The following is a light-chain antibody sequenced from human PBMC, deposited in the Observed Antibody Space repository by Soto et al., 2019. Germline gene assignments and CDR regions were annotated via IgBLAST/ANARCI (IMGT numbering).Light chain of an antibody. J-gene: IGLJ1*01. CDR2: EGS. Sequence: QSALTQPASVSGSPGQSITISCTGTDSDVGNYNLVSWYQHHPGKAPKLMIYEGSQRPSGVSSRFSGSKSGNTASLTISGLQAEDEADYYCCSYAGSSTPLYVFATGTKLTVL. CDR3: CSYAGSSTPLYV. V-gene: IGLV2-23*01. CDR1: DSDVGNYNL.